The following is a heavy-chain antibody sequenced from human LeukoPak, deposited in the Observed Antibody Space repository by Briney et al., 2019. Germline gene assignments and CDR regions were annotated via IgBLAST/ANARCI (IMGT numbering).Heavy chain of an antibody. Sequence: GGSLRLSCAASGFTFTIHWIHWVRQAPGKGLVWVSRINSDGSTTNYADSVKGRFTISRDNAKNTLYLQMTSLRAEDTAVYYCVRDPYESSQGGDYWGQGTLVTVTS. CDR1: GFTFTIHW. CDR2: INSDGSTT. V-gene: IGHV3-74*01. D-gene: IGHD3-22*01. CDR3: VRDPYESSQGGDY. J-gene: IGHJ4*02.